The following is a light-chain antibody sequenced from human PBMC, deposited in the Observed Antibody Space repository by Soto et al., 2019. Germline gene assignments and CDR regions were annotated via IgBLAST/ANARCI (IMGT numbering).Light chain of an antibody. J-gene: IGKJ2*01. V-gene: IGKV1-17*03. CDR3: LQHNSYPYT. CDR2: DTS. CDR1: QDISRF. Sequence: DVQMTQSPSAMSASVGVRVTITCRASQDISRFVAWFQQRPGKAPERLIYDTSTLQVGVPSRFSGGGSGTEFALGISGLQPEDSATYYCLQHNSYPYTFGQGTKLEIK.